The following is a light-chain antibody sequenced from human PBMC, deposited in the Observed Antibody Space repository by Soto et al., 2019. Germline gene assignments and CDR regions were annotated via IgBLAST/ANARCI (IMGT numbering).Light chain of an antibody. CDR3: QKSYSTPLN. CDR1: QIISSY. V-gene: IGKV1-39*01. CDR2: AAS. Sequence: EIQMTQSPSSLFASVLDRVTRTLRASQIISSYLNWYQQKPGKAPKLLIYAASSLQRGVPSRFSGSGSGTDFTLTISSLQPEDFATYYCQKSYSTPLNCGGGPKVAIK. J-gene: IGKJ4*01.